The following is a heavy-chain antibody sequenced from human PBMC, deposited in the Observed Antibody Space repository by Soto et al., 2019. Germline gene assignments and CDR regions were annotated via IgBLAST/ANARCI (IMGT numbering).Heavy chain of an antibody. J-gene: IGHJ4*02. V-gene: IGHV2-70*01. CDR3: ARMREVRYFEY. CDR2: SDWDDDK. Sequence: SGPTLVNPTQTLTLSCCFSGFSLSTIGMCVSWIRQPPGKALEWLALSDWDDDKYYSTSLKTWLTISKDTSKNQVVITKTNMDPVDTATYYCARMREVRYFEYWGQGTLVTVSS. CDR1: GFSLSTIGMC.